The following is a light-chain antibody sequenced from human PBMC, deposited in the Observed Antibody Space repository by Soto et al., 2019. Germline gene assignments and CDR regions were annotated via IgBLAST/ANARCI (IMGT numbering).Light chain of an antibody. CDR3: QQYGSSPLT. Sequence: ETVLTQSPGTLSLSPGERATLSCRARQRVASSYLAWYQQRPGQAPRLLIYGASSRATGIPDRFSGSGSGTDFTLTISRLEPVDFAVHYCQQYGSSPLTFGGGTKVDIK. CDR1: QRVASSY. V-gene: IGKV3-20*01. J-gene: IGKJ4*01. CDR2: GAS.